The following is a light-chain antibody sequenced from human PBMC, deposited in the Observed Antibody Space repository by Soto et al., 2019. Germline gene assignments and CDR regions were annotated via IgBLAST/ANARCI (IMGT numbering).Light chain of an antibody. J-gene: IGKJ5*01. Sequence: HVPQSPSRLSASIGDPVTITCRASHDISTFLAWYQQQPGKAPKLLIYEASTLQSGVPSRFSGSGSGTEFTLTISGLLPEDFAAYHCQQLYTLPFTFGQGTLLEI. CDR3: QQLYTLPFT. CDR2: EAS. V-gene: IGKV1-9*01. CDR1: HDISTF.